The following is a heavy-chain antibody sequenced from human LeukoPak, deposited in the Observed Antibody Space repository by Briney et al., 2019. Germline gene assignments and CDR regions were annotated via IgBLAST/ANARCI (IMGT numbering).Heavy chain of an antibody. V-gene: IGHV4-39*07. Sequence: SETLSLTCTVSGGSISSSSYYWGWIRQPPGKGLEWIGSIYYSGSTYYNPSLKSRVTTSVDTSKNQSSLKLSSVTAADTAVYYCACHFIVVDYYFDYWGQGTLVTVSS. CDR2: IYYSGST. J-gene: IGHJ4*02. D-gene: IGHD2-15*01. CDR1: GGSISSSSYY. CDR3: ACHFIVVDYYFDY.